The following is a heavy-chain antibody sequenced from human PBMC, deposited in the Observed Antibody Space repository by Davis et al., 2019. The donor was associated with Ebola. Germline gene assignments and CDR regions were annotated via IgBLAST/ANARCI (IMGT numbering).Heavy chain of an antibody. D-gene: IGHD1-26*01. J-gene: IGHJ4*02. CDR1: GFTFSSYS. V-gene: IGHV3-21*01. CDR3: ASVGRVGYSGSDRSFDY. CDR2: ISSSSSYI. Sequence: GESLKISCAASGFTFSSYSMNWVRQAPGKGLEWVSSISSSSSYIYYADSVKGRFTISRDNAKNSLYLQMNSLRAEDTAVYYCASVGRVGYSGSDRSFDYWGQGTLVTVSS.